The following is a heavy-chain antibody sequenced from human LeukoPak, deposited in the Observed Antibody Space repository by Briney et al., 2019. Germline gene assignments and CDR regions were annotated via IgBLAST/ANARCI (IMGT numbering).Heavy chain of an antibody. Sequence: GGSMTLSCAASGFRLSNHWMSWDRQAEGKGREWEAKIKEEGSEKYYVDYMKGRFTISRHNANTSLFLQMNSLRADDTAVYYFVREVKSAVTDFDYWGQGTLVTVSS. CDR3: VREVKSAVTDFDY. V-gene: IGHV3-7*01. CDR1: GFRLSNHW. D-gene: IGHD2-2*01. J-gene: IGHJ4*02. CDR2: IKEEGSEK.